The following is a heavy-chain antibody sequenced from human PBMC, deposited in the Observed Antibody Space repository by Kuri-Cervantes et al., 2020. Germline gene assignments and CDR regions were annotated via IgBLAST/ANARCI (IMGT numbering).Heavy chain of an antibody. V-gene: IGHV3-30*03. J-gene: IGHJ4*02. CDR2: ISYDGSNK. Sequence: GGSLRLSCAASGFTFSSYGMHWVRQAPGKGLEWVAVISYDGSNKYYADSVKGRFTISRDNSKNTLYLQMNSLRAEDTAVYYCARVLGSGYDSRSWYFDYWGQGTLVTVSS. D-gene: IGHD5-12*01. CDR3: ARVLGSGYDSRSWYFDY. CDR1: GFTFSSYG.